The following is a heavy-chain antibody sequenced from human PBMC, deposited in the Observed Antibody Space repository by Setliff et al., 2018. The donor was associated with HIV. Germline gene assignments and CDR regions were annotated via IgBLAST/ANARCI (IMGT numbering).Heavy chain of an antibody. D-gene: IGHD6-19*01. Sequence: SETLSLTCAVSGYSISRGYFWVWVRQPPGKGLEWIGSVSHSGNTDYNISLKSRVTISIDNSNNHFSLKLRSVTAADTAVYYCARRSGWSLDYWGQGTLVTSPQ. V-gene: IGHV4-38-2*01. CDR3: ARRSGWSLDY. J-gene: IGHJ4*02. CDR1: GYSISRGYF. CDR2: VSHSGNT.